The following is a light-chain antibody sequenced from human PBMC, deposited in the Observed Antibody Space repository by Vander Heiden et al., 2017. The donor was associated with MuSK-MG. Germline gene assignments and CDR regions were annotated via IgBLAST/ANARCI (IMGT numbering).Light chain of an antibody. Sequence: IRMTQSPSSLSASTGDRVTITCRASQGISSYLAWYQQQPGKAPKLLIYAASTLQSGVPSRFSGSGSGTDFTLTISCLQSEDFATSYCPQYYSYPHTFGQGTKVEIK. CDR3: PQYYSYPHT. CDR1: QGISSY. CDR2: AAS. J-gene: IGKJ1*01. V-gene: IGKV1-8*01.